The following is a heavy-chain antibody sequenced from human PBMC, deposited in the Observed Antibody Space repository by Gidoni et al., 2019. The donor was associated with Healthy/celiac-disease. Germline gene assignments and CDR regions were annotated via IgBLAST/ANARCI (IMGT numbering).Heavy chain of an antibody. CDR3: TRRVAVAGMDY. V-gene: IGHV3-73*02. CDR2: IRSKANSYAT. D-gene: IGHD6-19*01. J-gene: IGHJ4*02. Sequence: EVQLVESGGGLVQPGGSLKLSCAASGFTFSGSAMHWVRQASGKGLEWVGRIRSKANSYATAYAASVKGRFTISRDDSKNTAYLQMNSLKTEDTAVYYCTRRVAVAGMDYWGQGTLVTVSS. CDR1: GFTFSGSA.